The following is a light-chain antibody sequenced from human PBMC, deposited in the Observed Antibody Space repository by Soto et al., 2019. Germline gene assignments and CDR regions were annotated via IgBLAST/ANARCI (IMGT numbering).Light chain of an antibody. CDR1: SSDVCGYNY. CDR3: SSYTTSNTRQIV. CDR2: DVS. V-gene: IGLV2-14*01. J-gene: IGLJ1*01. Sequence: QSVLTQPASVSGSPGQSITISCTGTSSDVCGYNYVSWYQQHPGKAPKFMIYDVSNRPSGVSNRFSGSKSGNTASLTISGLQAEDEADYYCSSYTTSNTRQIVFGTGTKVTV.